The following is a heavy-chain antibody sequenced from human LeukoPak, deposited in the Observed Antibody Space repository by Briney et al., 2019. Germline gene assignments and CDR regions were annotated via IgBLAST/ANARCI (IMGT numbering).Heavy chain of an antibody. D-gene: IGHD6-19*01. CDR1: CYSISSSNW. Sequence: SDTLSLTCAVSCYSISSSNWWGGFRQPPGKGLEWIGYIYYSGSAYYNTSLNSRITMSVDTSKNQFSLKLSSVTAVDTAVYYCARNQAVASNHGAMDIWGQGTMVIVSS. CDR3: ARNQAVASNHGAMDI. V-gene: IGHV4-28*01. J-gene: IGHJ3*02. CDR2: IYYSGSA.